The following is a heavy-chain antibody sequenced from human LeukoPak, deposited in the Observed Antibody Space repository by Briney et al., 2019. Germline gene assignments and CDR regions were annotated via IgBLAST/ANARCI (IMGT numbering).Heavy chain of an antibody. CDR1: GYTFTGYY. CDR2: INPNSGGT. D-gene: IGHD6-13*01. J-gene: IGHJ6*03. Sequence: ASVKVSCKASGYTFTGYYMHWVRQAPGQGLEWMGWINPNSGGTNYAQKFQGRVTMTRDTSISTAYLQWSSLKASDTAMYYCARHSGFSSWYVSYMDVWGKGTTVTVSS. V-gene: IGHV1-2*02. CDR3: ARHSGFSSWYVSYMDV.